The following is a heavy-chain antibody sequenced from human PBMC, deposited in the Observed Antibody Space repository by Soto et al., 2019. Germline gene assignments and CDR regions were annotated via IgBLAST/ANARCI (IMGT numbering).Heavy chain of an antibody. J-gene: IGHJ3*02. CDR2: SRNRANSYST. CDR1: GFTFSDHY. V-gene: IGHV3-72*01. Sequence: EVQLVESGGGLVQPGGSLRLSCAASGFTFSDHYMDWVRQAPGKGLEWVGRSRNRANSYSTEYAASVKGRFIISRDDSKTSVYLQVNSLKTEDTAVYYCPRASFYDSSGYFQRAFDIWGQGTLVTGSS. D-gene: IGHD3-22*01. CDR3: PRASFYDSSGYFQRAFDI.